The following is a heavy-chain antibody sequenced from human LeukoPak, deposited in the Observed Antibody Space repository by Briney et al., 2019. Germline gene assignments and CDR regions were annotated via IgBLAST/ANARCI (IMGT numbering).Heavy chain of an antibody. CDR2: IYYSGST. Sequence: SETLSLTCTVSGGSVSSSDYYWGWIRQSPGKGLEWIGSIYYSGSTYYNPSLKSRVTISVDTSKNQFSLKLSSVTAADTAVYYCASPYYDFWSGHQNFYYYYMDVWGKGTTVTVSS. D-gene: IGHD3-3*01. CDR1: GGSVSSSDYY. CDR3: ASPYYDFWSGHQNFYYYYMDV. V-gene: IGHV4-39*01. J-gene: IGHJ6*03.